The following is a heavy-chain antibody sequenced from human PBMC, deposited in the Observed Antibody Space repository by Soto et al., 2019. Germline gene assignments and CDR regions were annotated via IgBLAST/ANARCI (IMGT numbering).Heavy chain of an antibody. D-gene: IGHD3-16*01. V-gene: IGHV3-21*01. Sequence: GGSLRLSCAASGFTFSSYSMNWVRQAPGKGLEWVSSISSSSSYIYYADSVKGRITISRENAKNSLYLQMNSLRAEHTAVYYCARVEEGGRWGSYYYYYMDVWGKGTTVTVSS. CDR2: ISSSSSYI. J-gene: IGHJ6*03. CDR1: GFTFSSYS. CDR3: ARVEEGGRWGSYYYYYMDV.